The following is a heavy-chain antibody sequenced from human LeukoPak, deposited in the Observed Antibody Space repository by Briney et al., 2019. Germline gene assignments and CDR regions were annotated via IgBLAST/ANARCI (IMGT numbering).Heavy chain of an antibody. CDR3: AKDRSDYSGYDPFDY. CDR2: ISGSGGST. D-gene: IGHD5-12*01. V-gene: IGHV3-23*01. Sequence: PGGSLRLSCAASGFTFSSYAMSWVRQAPGKGLEWVSAISGSGGSTYYADSVKGRFTISRDNSKNTLYLQMNSLRAEDTAVYYCAKDRSDYSGYDPFDYWGQGTLVTVSS. J-gene: IGHJ4*02. CDR1: GFTFSSYA.